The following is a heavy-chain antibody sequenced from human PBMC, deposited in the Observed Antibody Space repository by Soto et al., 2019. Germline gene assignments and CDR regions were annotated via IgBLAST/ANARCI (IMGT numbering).Heavy chain of an antibody. CDR2: IIPIFGTA. CDR1: GGTFSSYA. Sequence: QVQLVQSGAGVKKPGSSVKVSCKASGGTFSSYAISWVRQAPGQGLEWMGGIIPIFGTANYAQKFQGRVTITADEPTSTAYMELSSLRSEDTAVYYCAAKIEQLGDFDYWGQGTLVTVSS. J-gene: IGHJ4*02. D-gene: IGHD6-13*01. V-gene: IGHV1-69*01. CDR3: AAKIEQLGDFDY.